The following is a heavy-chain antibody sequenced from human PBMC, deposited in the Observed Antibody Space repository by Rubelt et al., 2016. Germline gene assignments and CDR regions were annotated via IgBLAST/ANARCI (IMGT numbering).Heavy chain of an antibody. CDR2: IYYCGST. Sequence: QVQLQESGPGLVKPSETLSLTCTVSGGSISSYYWSWIRQPPGKGLEWIGYIYYCGSTNYNPSLKSRVTMSVDTSKNQFSLKLSSVTGADTAVYYCVSLRLGYGMDVWGQGTTVTVSS. D-gene: IGHD3-16*01. J-gene: IGHJ6*02. CDR3: VSLRLGYGMDV. CDR1: GGSISSYY. V-gene: IGHV4-59*01.